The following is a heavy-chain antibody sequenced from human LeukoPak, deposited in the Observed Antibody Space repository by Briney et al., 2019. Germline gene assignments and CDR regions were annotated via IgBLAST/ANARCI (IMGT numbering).Heavy chain of an antibody. J-gene: IGHJ6*03. CDR3: ARGGRSITIFGVVIKHYYMDV. CDR1: GYTFTSYD. V-gene: IGHV1-8*03. Sequence: GASVKVSCKASGYTFTSYDINWVRQATGQGLEWMGWMNPNSGNTGYAQKFQGRVTITRNTSISTAYMELSSLRSEDTAVYYCARGGRSITIFGVVIKHYYMDVWGKGTTVTVSS. D-gene: IGHD3-3*01. CDR2: MNPNSGNT.